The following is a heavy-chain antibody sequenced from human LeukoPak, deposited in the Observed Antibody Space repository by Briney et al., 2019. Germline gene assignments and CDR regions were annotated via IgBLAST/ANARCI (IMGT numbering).Heavy chain of an antibody. CDR2: ISGSGGST. V-gene: IGHV3-23*01. CDR3: AKEDLYGSVKWFDP. J-gene: IGHJ5*02. D-gene: IGHD3-10*01. Sequence: GGSLRLSCAASGFTFTIYAMTWVRQAPGKGLEWVLAISGSGGSTYYADSVKGRFTISRDNSKNTLYLQMSSLRAEDTAVYYCAKEDLYGSVKWFDPWGQGTLVTVSS. CDR1: GFTFTIYA.